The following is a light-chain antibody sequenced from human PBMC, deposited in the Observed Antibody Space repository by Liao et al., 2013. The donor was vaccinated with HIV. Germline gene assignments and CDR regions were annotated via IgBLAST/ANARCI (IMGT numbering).Light chain of an antibody. V-gene: IGLV3-1*01. J-gene: IGLJ2*01. CDR2: QDD. CDR1: KLEDKY. CDR3: LAWDDTRA. Sequence: SYELTQPPSVSVSPGQTASITCSGDKLEDKYVCWYQQKPGQSPVLVMYQDDKRPSGIPERFSGSNSGNAATLTISGTQPMDEGDYYCLAWDDTRAFGGGTRLTVL.